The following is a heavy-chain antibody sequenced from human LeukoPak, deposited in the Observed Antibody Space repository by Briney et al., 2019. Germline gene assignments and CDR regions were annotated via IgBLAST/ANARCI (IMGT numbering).Heavy chain of an antibody. J-gene: IGHJ4*02. CDR2: ISDSGGST. D-gene: IGHD5-12*01. CDR1: GSTFSTYA. V-gene: IGHV3-23*01. CDR3: ARDRYSGDDFDY. Sequence: GGSLRLSCAASGSTFSTYAMSWVRQAPGKGLQWVSTISDSGGSTYYADSVKGRSTISRDNSKNTLHLQMNSPRAEDTAVYYCARDRYSGDDFDYWGQGTLVTVSS.